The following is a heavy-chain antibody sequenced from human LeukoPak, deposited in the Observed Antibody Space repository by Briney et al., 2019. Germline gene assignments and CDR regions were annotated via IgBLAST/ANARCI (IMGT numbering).Heavy chain of an antibody. Sequence: PSETLSLTCAVSGDSLNTNTWWSWVRRPPWKGLEWTGEIFHSGSTNYHPSLESRLTISMDKSKNSFSLRLTSVTAADTAVYYCARLSDKYYYYMDVWGKGTTVTVSS. J-gene: IGHJ6*03. CDR1: GDSLNTNTW. CDR2: IFHSGST. V-gene: IGHV4-4*02. CDR3: ARLSDKYYYYMDV. D-gene: IGHD1-26*01.